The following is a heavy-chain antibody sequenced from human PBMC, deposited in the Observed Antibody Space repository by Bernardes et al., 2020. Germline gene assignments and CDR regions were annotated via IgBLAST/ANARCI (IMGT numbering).Heavy chain of an antibody. CDR1: GGTFSSYA. CDR3: ARARYAAARPYNWFDP. Sequence: SVKVSCKASGGTFSSYAISWVRQAPGQGLEWMGGIIPIFGTANYAQKFQGRVTITADESTSTAYMELSSLRSEDTAVYYCARARYAAARPYNWFDPWGQGTLVTVSS. J-gene: IGHJ5*02. V-gene: IGHV1-69*13. CDR2: IIPIFGTA. D-gene: IGHD6-6*01.